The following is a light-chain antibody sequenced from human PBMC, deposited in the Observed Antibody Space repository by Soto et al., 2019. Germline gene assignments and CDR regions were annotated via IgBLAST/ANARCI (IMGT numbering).Light chain of an antibody. CDR1: QSVSSY. Sequence: IVLTQSSVSLSWSPGETPTRSCRASQSVSSYLAWYQQKPGQAPRLLIYDASNRATGIPARFSGSGSGTDFTLTISSLQSEDFAVYYCQQHSNWPRTFGQGTKVDIK. CDR2: DAS. J-gene: IGKJ1*01. V-gene: IGKV3-11*01. CDR3: QQHSNWPRT.